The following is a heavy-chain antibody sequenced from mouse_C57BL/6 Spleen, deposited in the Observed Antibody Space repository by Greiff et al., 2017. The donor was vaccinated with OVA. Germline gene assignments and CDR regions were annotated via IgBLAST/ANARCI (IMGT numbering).Heavy chain of an antibody. Sequence: EVQVVESGPGLVKPSQSLSLTCSVTGYSITSGYYWNWIRQFPGNKLEWMGYISYDGSNNYNPSLKNRISITRDTSKNQFFLKLNSVTTEDTATYYCARDGYHYFDYWGQGTTLTVSS. CDR3: ARDGYHYFDY. CDR2: ISYDGSN. J-gene: IGHJ2*01. CDR1: GYSITSGYY. V-gene: IGHV3-6*01. D-gene: IGHD2-2*01.